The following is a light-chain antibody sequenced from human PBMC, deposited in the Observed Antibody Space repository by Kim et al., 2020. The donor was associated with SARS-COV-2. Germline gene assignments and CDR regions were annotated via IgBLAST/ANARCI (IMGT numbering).Light chain of an antibody. CDR1: SSNIGRNS. CDR2: DTN. V-gene: IGLV1-44*01. Sequence: GQRVTISCSGGSSNIGRNSVNWYRQVPGTAPQLLIYDTNQRPSGVPDRLSGSKSGTSASLAISGLQSEDEADYYCATWDDSLDGFLFGGGTQLPSS. CDR3: ATWDDSLDGFL. J-gene: IGLJ7*01.